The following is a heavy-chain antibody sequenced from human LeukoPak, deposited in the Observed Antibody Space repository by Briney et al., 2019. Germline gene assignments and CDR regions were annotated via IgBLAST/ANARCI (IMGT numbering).Heavy chain of an antibody. V-gene: IGHV3-64D*06. D-gene: IGHD2-21*01. CDR2: ISSNGGST. CDR3: VKDYDIVGWNWFDP. CDR1: GFTFSSYA. J-gene: IGHJ5*02. Sequence: PGGSLRLSCSASGFTFSSYAMHWVRQAPGKGLDYVSAISSNGGSTYYADSVKGRFTISRDNSKNTLYLQMSSLRAEDTAVYYCVKDYDIVGWNWFDPWGQGTLVTVSS.